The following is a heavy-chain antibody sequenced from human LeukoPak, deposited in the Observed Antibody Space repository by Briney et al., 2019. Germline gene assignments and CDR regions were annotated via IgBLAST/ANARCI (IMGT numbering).Heavy chain of an antibody. J-gene: IGHJ5*02. CDR2: INHSGST. Sequence: SETLSLTCAVYGGSFSGYYWSWLRQPPGKGVEWSGEINHSGSTNYNPSLKRRVNISVDKSKKKFSLKLSCVTAADTAVYYCARRPTYYDILIANNWFDPWGQGTLVTVSS. CDR3: ARRPTYYDILIANNWFDP. CDR1: GGSFSGYY. V-gene: IGHV4-34*01. D-gene: IGHD3-9*01.